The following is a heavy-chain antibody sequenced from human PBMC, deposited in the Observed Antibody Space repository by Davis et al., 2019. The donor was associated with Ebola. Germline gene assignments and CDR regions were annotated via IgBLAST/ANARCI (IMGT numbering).Heavy chain of an antibody. CDR1: GFTFDDYA. CDR3: ANSWATVTTFDY. D-gene: IGHD4-17*01. CDR2: ISWNSGSI. Sequence: SLKISCAASGFTFDDYAMHWVRQAPGKGLEWVSGISWNSGSIGYVDSVKGRFTISRDNAKNSLYLQMNSLRAEDTAVYYCANSWATVTTFDYWGQGTLVTVSS. J-gene: IGHJ4*02. V-gene: IGHV3-9*01.